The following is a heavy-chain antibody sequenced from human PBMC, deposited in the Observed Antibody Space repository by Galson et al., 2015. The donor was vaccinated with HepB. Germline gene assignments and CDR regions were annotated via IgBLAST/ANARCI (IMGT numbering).Heavy chain of an antibody. V-gene: IGHV3-7*03. CDR1: GFTFSSYW. Sequence: SLRLSCAASGFTFSSYWMSWVRQAPGKGLEWVANIKQDGSEKYYVDSVKGRFTISRDNAKNSLYLQMNSLRAEDTAVYYCASGDYQWSPFDYWGQGTLVTVSS. J-gene: IGHJ4*02. CDR2: IKQDGSEK. CDR3: ASGDYQWSPFDY. D-gene: IGHD4/OR15-4a*01.